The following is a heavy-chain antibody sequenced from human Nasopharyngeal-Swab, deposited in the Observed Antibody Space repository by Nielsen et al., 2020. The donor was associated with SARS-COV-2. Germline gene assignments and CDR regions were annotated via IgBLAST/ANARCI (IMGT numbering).Heavy chain of an antibody. Sequence: ASVKVSCKASGDTFTSYYLHWVRQAPGQGLEWMGIINPTDGSTSYAQKFEGRVTMTRVTSTSTVYMELNSLRSEDTAVYYCARVLPFRITGTSGMDVWGQETTVTVSS. J-gene: IGHJ6*02. D-gene: IGHD1-7*01. V-gene: IGHV1-46*01. CDR1: GDTFTSYY. CDR2: INPTDGST. CDR3: ARVLPFRITGTSGMDV.